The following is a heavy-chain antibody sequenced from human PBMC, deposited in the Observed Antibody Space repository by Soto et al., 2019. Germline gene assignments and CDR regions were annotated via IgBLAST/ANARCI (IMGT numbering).Heavy chain of an antibody. CDR3: ASALGGLLWWSPFDY. CDR1: GGSISSGDYY. D-gene: IGHD2-21*01. V-gene: IGHV4-30-4*01. J-gene: IGHJ4*02. CDR2: IYYSGST. Sequence: SETLSLTCTVSGGSISSGDYYWSWIRQPPGKGLEWIGYIYYSGSTYYNPSLKSRVTISVDTSKNQFSLKLSSVTAADTAVYYCASALGGLLWWSPFDYWGQGTLVTVSS.